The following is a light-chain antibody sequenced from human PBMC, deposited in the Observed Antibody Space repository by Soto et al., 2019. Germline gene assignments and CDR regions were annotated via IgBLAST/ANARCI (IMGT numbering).Light chain of an antibody. CDR2: GAS. V-gene: IGKV3-20*01. CDR3: TQHGGSPIP. J-gene: IGKJ5*01. CDR1: QTVIRNY. Sequence: GDISPLSXTASQTVIRNYLAWHQQKPGQTPRLLVYGASSRATGIPDRFSGSGSGTDFTLTIISLEAEDCAVYYSTQHGGSPIPSGQGTRLAI.